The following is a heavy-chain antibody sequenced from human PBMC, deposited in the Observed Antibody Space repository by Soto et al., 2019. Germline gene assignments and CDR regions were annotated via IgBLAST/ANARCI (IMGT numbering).Heavy chain of an antibody. Sequence: QVQLVQSGAEVKKPGASVKVSCKASGYTFTSYDINWVRQATGQGLEWMGWMNPNSGNTGYAQKFQGRVTMTRNTSKSRAYMALNSLRSEDTAVYYCARAAEWQWLVQGWFDPWGQGTLVTVSS. V-gene: IGHV1-8*01. CDR2: MNPNSGNT. CDR1: GYTFTSYD. J-gene: IGHJ5*02. CDR3: ARAAEWQWLVQGWFDP. D-gene: IGHD6-19*01.